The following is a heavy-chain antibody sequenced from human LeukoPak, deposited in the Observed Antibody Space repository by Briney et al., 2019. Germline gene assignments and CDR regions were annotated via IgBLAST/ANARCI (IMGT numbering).Heavy chain of an antibody. J-gene: IGHJ6*03. CDR1: GGSVSGYY. CDR2: IKHSGST. D-gene: IGHD6-13*01. Sequence: SETLSLTCAVYGGSVSGYYWSWIRQPPGKGLEWIGEIKHSGSTNYNPSLKSRVTISVDTSKNQFSLKLSSVTAADTAVYYCARGLAAAGTGTNYMDVWGKGTTVTVSS. CDR3: ARGLAAAGTGTNYMDV. V-gene: IGHV4-34*01.